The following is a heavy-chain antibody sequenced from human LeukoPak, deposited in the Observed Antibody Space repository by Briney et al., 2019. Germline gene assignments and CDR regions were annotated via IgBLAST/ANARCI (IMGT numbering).Heavy chain of an antibody. Sequence: PSETLSLTCTVSVGSISSYYWSWIRQAPGKGLEGIWRIYSSGSTNYNPSLKSLFTMSVDTSKNQFSLKLSSVTAEDTAVYYCRGARGYFGSPDVWGKGTTVTVSS. D-gene: IGHD3-9*01. CDR3: RGARGYFGSPDV. J-gene: IGHJ6*04. CDR1: VGSISSYY. CDR2: IYSSGST. V-gene: IGHV4-4*07.